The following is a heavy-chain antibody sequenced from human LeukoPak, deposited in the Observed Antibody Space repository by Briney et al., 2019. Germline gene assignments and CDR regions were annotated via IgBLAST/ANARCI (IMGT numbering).Heavy chain of an antibody. CDR1: GFIFSTYG. J-gene: IGHJ6*02. CDR3: ATSEDFDVLSGYTPYYYGMDV. Sequence: GGCLRLSCAASGFIFSTYGMHWVRQAPGKGLEWVAIILSDVKGKDYIDSVKGRFTISRDNSKNTLYLELNSLRTEDTAVYYCATSEDFDVLSGYTPYYYGMDVWGPGTTVTVS. D-gene: IGHD3-9*01. CDR2: ILSDVKGK. V-gene: IGHV3-30*03.